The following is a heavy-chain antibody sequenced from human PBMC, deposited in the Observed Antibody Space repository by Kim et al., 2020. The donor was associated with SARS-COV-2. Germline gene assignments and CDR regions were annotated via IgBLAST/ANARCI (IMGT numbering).Heavy chain of an antibody. CDR2: ISDSSRYI. D-gene: IGHD1-1*01. J-gene: IGHJ4*02. CDR3: VTGLLTTRPKPP. V-gene: IGHV3-21*01. Sequence: GGSLRLSCTASGFTFSIYSMNWVRQAPGKGLEWISSISDSSRYIYYADSVKGRYTISRDNANNSVFLQMNSLRAEDTAVYYCVTGLLTTRPKPPWGQGTLVTVSS. CDR1: GFTFSIYS.